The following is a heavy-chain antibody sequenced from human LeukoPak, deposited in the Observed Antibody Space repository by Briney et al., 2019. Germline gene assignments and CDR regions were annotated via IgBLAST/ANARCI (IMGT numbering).Heavy chain of an antibody. V-gene: IGHV1-2*02. CDR1: GYTFTGYY. J-gene: IGHJ4*02. CDR2: INPNSGGT. Sequence: ASVKVSCKASGYTFTGYYMHWVRQAPGQGLEWMGWINPNSGGTNYAQKFQGRVTMTRDTSISTAYMELSRLRSDDTAVYYCARVGVVVVAAEYYFDYWGQGTLVTVSS. CDR3: ARVGVVVVAAEYYFDY. D-gene: IGHD2-15*01.